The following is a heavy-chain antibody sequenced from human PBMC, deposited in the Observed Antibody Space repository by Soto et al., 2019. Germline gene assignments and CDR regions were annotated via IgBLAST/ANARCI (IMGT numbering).Heavy chain of an antibody. CDR2: ISYDGSNK. J-gene: IGHJ6*02. CDR3: ARKGYNSGWGGGMDV. D-gene: IGHD6-19*01. V-gene: IGHV3-30*14. CDR1: GFTFSNYA. Sequence: QVQLVESGGGVVQPGRSLRLSCAVSGFTFSNYAMHWARQTPGKGLEWVAVISYDGSNKYYADSVKGRFTISRDNSRNTLSRQMNSLRDEDTAVYYCARKGYNSGWGGGMDVWGQGTTVIVSS.